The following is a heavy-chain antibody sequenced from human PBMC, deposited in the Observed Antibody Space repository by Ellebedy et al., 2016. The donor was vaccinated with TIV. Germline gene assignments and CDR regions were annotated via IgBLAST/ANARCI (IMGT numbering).Heavy chain of an antibody. CDR3: ARDFRGLFDY. Sequence: GESLKISXAASGFTFSYYAMHWVRQAPGKGLEWVAVISYDGSNEYYADSVKGRFTFSRDNSKNTLHLQMNSLRADDTAVYYCARDFRGLFDYWGQGTLVTVSS. CDR1: GFTFSYYA. V-gene: IGHV3-30*04. J-gene: IGHJ4*02. D-gene: IGHD3/OR15-3a*01. CDR2: ISYDGSNE.